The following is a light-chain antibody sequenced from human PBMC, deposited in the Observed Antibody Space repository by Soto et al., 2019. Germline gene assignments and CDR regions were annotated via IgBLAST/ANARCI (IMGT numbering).Light chain of an antibody. CDR3: MQTIQLPWT. J-gene: IGKJ1*01. V-gene: IGKV2D-29*01. Sequence: EIAMTHPPPSLPGPHGKAPPIPSKPSRSLLPSDGMTNLYWYQQKPRQPPQLLIYEVSNRFAGVPDRCSGSGSGTDFTLKISAVEAEGVGVYYCMQTIQLPWTFGQGTKVDI. CDR2: EVS. CDR1: RSLLPSDGMTN.